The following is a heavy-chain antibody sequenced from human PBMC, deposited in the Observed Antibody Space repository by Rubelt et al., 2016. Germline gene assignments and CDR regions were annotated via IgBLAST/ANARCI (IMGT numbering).Heavy chain of an antibody. J-gene: IGHJ2*01. CDR2: FFNSGRN. CDR3: AEHGFSSAPGGFRVFDL. CDR1: NDRILTNSYY. Sequence: QLRLQESGPGVVKPSETLSLRCPVHNDRILTNSYYWAWFRQPPGQGLEWIWSFFNSGRNHSNPSPTGRVTISADNSNRQFPLVQTYVTGSDTAVKYWAEHGFSSAPGGFRVFDLWGGGALVGVSS. V-gene: IGHV4-39*01. D-gene: IGHD3-10*01.